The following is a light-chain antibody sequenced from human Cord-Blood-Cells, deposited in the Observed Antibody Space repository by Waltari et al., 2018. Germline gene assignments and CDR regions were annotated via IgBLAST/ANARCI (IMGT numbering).Light chain of an antibody. J-gene: IGKJ2*01. CDR3: QQRSNWPYT. Sequence: EIVLTQSPATLSLSPGERATLSCRASQSVSSYLAWYQQQPGQAPRLLIYDAPNRATGIPARFSGSGSGTDFTLTISSLEPEDFAVYYCQQRSNWPYTFGQGTKLEIK. CDR2: DAP. V-gene: IGKV3-11*01. CDR1: QSVSSY.